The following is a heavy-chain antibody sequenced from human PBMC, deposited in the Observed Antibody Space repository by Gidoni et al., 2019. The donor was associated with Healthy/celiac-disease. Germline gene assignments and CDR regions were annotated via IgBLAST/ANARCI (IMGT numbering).Heavy chain of an antibody. CDR1: GFTFTSSA. J-gene: IGHJ4*02. V-gene: IGHV1-58*01. D-gene: IGHD2-2*01. Sequence: QMQLVQSGPEVTKPGTSVKVSCKASGFTFTSSAVQWVRQARGQRLEWIGWIVVGSGNTNYAQKFQERVTITRDMSTSTAYMELSSLRSEDTAVYYCAADKTTYYCSSTSCYTYWGQGTLVTVSS. CDR2: IVVGSGNT. CDR3: AADKTTYYCSSTSCYTY.